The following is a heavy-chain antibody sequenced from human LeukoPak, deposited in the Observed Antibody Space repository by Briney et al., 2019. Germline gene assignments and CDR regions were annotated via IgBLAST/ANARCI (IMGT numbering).Heavy chain of an antibody. Sequence: GGSLRLSCAASGFTFSSHSMSWVRQAPGKGLEWLANIKQDGSERSYVDSVKGRFTISRDSAKSSLYLQMNSLRAEDTAVYYCARHRNKWELPPFDYWGQGTLVTVSS. CDR2: IKQDGSER. J-gene: IGHJ4*02. CDR3: ARHRNKWELPPFDY. D-gene: IGHD1-26*01. CDR1: GFTFSSHS. V-gene: IGHV3-7*01.